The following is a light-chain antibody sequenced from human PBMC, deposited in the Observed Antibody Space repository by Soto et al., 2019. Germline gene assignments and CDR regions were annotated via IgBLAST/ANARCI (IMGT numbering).Light chain of an antibody. Sequence: DIQMTQSPSSLSASVGDRVTITCRASQSISSYLNWYQQKPGKAPKLLIYAASSLQSGVPSRFSGRGSGTDFTLTISILQPEDFATYYSQQSYRTLTFGPGTKVDIK. CDR2: AAS. CDR1: QSISSY. CDR3: QQSYRTLT. V-gene: IGKV1-39*01. J-gene: IGKJ3*01.